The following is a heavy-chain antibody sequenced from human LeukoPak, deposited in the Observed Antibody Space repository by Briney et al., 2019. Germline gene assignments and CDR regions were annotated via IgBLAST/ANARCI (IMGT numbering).Heavy chain of an antibody. Sequence: PSETLSLTCTVSGGSISSSSYYWGWIRQPPGKGLEWIGSIYYSGSTYYNPSLKSRVTISVDTSKNQFSLKLSSVTAADTAVYYCARREQWLRTFDYWGQGTLVTVSS. CDR2: IYYSGST. J-gene: IGHJ4*02. V-gene: IGHV4-39*01. CDR1: GGSISSSSYY. D-gene: IGHD5-12*01. CDR3: ARREQWLRTFDY.